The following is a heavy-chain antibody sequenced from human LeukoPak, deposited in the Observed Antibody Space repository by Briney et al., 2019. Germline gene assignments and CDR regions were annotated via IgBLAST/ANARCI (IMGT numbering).Heavy chain of an antibody. Sequence: GGSLRLSCAASGFTFSSYSMNWVRQAPGKGLEWVSSISSSSSYIYHADSVKGRFTISRDNAKNSLYLQMNSLRAEDTAVYYCARDAHYDSSGYQLDYWGQGTLVTVSS. CDR2: ISSSSSYI. CDR1: GFTFSSYS. CDR3: ARDAHYDSSGYQLDY. D-gene: IGHD3-22*01. J-gene: IGHJ4*02. V-gene: IGHV3-21*01.